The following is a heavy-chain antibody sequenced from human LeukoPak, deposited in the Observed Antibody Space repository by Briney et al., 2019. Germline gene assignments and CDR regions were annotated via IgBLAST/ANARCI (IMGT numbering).Heavy chain of an antibody. J-gene: IGHJ4*02. V-gene: IGHV3-74*01. CDR1: GFTFTNYW. CDR3: ATVSEF. Sequence: GGSLRLSCAASGFTFTNYWMHWVREVPGKRQLRVPSINEGRTGTFHAESVERPFTISRDNAKNTVYLQMKTLRPEDTSLYHCATVSEFWGQGTLVNVPS. CDR2: INEGRTGT.